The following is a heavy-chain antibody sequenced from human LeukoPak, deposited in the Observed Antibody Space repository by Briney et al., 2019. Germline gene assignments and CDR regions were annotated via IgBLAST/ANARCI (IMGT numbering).Heavy chain of an antibody. D-gene: IGHD6-13*01. Sequence: GGSLRLSCAAPGFTFSSYGMHWVRQAPGKGLEWVAVISYDGSNKYYADSVKGRFTISRDNSKNTLYLQMNSLRAEDTAVYYCAKQGGYSSSWYFDYWGQGTLVTVSS. J-gene: IGHJ4*02. CDR2: ISYDGSNK. CDR3: AKQGGYSSSWYFDY. V-gene: IGHV3-30*18. CDR1: GFTFSSYG.